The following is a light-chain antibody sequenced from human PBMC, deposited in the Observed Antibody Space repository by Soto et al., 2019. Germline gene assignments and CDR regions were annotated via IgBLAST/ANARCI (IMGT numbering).Light chain of an antibody. Sequence: QSALTQPASVSGSPEQSITISCTGTSSDVGAYNFVSWYQQHPGKAPKLMIYDVSDRPSGVSNRFSGSKSGNTASLTISGLQAEDEADYYCSSYTTSSSYFFGTGTKVTVL. CDR3: SSYTTSSSYF. V-gene: IGLV2-14*01. J-gene: IGLJ1*01. CDR1: SSDVGAYNF. CDR2: DVS.